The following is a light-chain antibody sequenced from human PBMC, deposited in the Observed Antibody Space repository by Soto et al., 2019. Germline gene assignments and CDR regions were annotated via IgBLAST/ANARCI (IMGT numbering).Light chain of an antibody. V-gene: IGKV2-28*01. CDR1: QSLLHSNGYNY. CDR3: MQALQTPPGGLT. CDR2: LGS. Sequence: DIVMTQSPLSLPVTPGEPASISCRSSQSLLHSNGYNYLDWYLQKPGQSPQLLIYLGSNRASGVPDRFSGSGSGTDFTLKIIRVEAEDVGVYYCMQALQTPPGGLTFGPGTKVDIK. J-gene: IGKJ3*01.